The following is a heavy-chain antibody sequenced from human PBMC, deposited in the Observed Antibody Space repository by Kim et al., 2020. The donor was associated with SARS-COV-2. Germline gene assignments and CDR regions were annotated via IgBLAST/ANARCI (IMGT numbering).Heavy chain of an antibody. V-gene: IGHV5-51*01. J-gene: IGHJ3*02. CDR3: ARPRYYYDSSGYYLDAFDI. CDR2: IYPGDSDT. D-gene: IGHD3-22*01. Sequence: GESLKISCKGSGYSFTSYWIGWVRQMPGKGLEWMGIIYPGDSDTRYSPSFQGQVTIPADKSISTAYLQWSSLKASDTAMYYCARPRYYYDSSGYYLDAFDIWGQGTMVTVSS. CDR1: GYSFTSYW.